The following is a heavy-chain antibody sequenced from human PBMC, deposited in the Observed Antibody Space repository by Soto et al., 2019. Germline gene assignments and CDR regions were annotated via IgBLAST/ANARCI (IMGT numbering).Heavy chain of an antibody. CDR2: IYSGGST. D-gene: IGHD6-13*01. J-gene: IGHJ6*02. V-gene: IGHV3-53*01. CDR1: GFTVSSNY. Sequence: GGSLRLSCAASGFTVSSNYMSWVRQAPGKGLEWVSVIYSGGSTYYADSVKGRFTISRDNAKNTLYLQMNSLRAEDTAVYYCARDLSSSWYSSSYYYGMDVWGQGTTVTVSS. CDR3: ARDLSSSWYSSSYYYGMDV.